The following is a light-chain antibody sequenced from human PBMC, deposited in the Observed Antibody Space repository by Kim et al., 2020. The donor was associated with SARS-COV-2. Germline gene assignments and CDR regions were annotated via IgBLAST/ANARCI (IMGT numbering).Light chain of an antibody. CDR3: QQYNSYPRT. CDR2: AAS. V-gene: IGKV1-8*01. Sequence: GDRVTITCRASQGINSYLAWYQQKPGQAPKLLIYAASTLQSGVPSRFSGSGSGTDFTLTISCLQSEDFATYYCQQYNSYPRTFGQGTKVDIK. J-gene: IGKJ1*01. CDR1: QGINSY.